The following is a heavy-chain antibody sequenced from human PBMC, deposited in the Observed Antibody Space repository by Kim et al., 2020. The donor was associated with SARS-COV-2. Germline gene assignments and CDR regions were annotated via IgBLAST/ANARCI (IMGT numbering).Heavy chain of an antibody. Sequence: VKGRLTISRDNAKTSLYLQMNNLRAEDTALYYCAKHRTSRGPYYYFHMDVWGQGTTVTVSS. V-gene: IGHV3-9*01. J-gene: IGHJ6*02. D-gene: IGHD3-10*01. CDR3: AKHRTSRGPYYYFHMDV.